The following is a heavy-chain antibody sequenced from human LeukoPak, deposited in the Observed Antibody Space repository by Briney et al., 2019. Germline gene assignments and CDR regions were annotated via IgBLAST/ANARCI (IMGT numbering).Heavy chain of an antibody. J-gene: IGHJ6*02. Sequence: SETLSLTCTVSRGSISSGSYYWSWIRQPAEKGLEWIGRIYSNGTTNHNPSLKSRATISVDTSKNHFSLKLSSVTAADTAVYYCARDAKVPADWGYYYYGMDVWGQGTTVTVSS. CDR3: ARDAKVPADWGYYYYGMDV. D-gene: IGHD2-2*01. CDR1: RGSISSGSYY. CDR2: IYSNGTT. V-gene: IGHV4-61*02.